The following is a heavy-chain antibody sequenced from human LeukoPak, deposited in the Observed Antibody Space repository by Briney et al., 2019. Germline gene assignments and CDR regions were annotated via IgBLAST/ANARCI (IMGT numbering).Heavy chain of an antibody. J-gene: IGHJ6*02. D-gene: IGHD2-2*01. V-gene: IGHV3-7*01. CDR1: GFTFSSYW. Sequence: SGGSLRLSCAASGFTFSSYWMSWVRQAPGKGLEWVANIKQDGSEKYYVDSVKGRFTISRDNSKNTLYLQMNSLRAEDTAVYYCARDLQLPHLYGMDVWGQGTTVTVSS. CDR3: ARDLQLPHLYGMDV. CDR2: IKQDGSEK.